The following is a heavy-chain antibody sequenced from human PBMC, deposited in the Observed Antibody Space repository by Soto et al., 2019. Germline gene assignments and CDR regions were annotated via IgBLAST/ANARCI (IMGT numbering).Heavy chain of an antibody. CDR2: TYYRSKWYF. Sequence: PSPTLSLTCAISGDSVSSNSAAWNWLRQSPSRGLEWLGGTYYRSKWYFDYALSLKSRMTINPDASENHFSLQLTSVTPEDTAVYFCARGWAMSVWGQGTTVTVSS. J-gene: IGHJ6*02. CDR3: ARGWAMSV. D-gene: IGHD2-2*01. V-gene: IGHV6-1*01. CDR1: GDSVSSNSAA.